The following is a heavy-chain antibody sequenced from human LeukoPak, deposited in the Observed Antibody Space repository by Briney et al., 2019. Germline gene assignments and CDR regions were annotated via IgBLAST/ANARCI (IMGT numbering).Heavy chain of an antibody. J-gene: IGHJ4*02. CDR1: GFTFSSYW. CDR3: ARDGDYYDSSGYSYDY. CDR2: ISTDASST. D-gene: IGHD3-22*01. V-gene: IGHV3-74*01. Sequence: GESLRLSCAASGFTFSSYWMHWVRQAPGKGLVWVSRISTDASSTTYADSVKGRFTISRDNAKNSLYLQMNSLRAEDTAVYYCARDGDYYDSSGYSYDYWGQGTLVTVSS.